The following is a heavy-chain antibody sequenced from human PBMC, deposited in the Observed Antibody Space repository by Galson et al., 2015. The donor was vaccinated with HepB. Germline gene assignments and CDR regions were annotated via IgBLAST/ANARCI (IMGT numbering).Heavy chain of an antibody. V-gene: IGHV2-5*02. D-gene: IGHD4-17*01. CDR3: AHTFYDYGDYVWDY. Sequence: PALVKPTQTLTLTCTFSGFSLFTTGVGVGWIRQPPGKALEWLAMIYWDDDKRYSPSLKSRLTISKDTSEDQVVLTMTNMDPVDTGTYFCAHTFYDYGDYVWDYWGQGTQVTVSS. J-gene: IGHJ4*02. CDR1: GFSLFTTGVG. CDR2: IYWDDDK.